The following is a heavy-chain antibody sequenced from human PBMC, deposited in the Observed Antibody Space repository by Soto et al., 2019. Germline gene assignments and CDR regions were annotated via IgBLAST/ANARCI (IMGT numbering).Heavy chain of an antibody. V-gene: IGHV4-34*01. J-gene: IGHJ6*02. D-gene: IGHD6-19*01. CDR1: GDSLRGQS. CDR2: IDQSGGT. CDR3: AREASYGWSGESSDV. Sequence: SETLSLTCAVVGDSLRGQSWNWIRQSPGKGLEWIGEIDQSGGTNYNPSLKSRAIISDDTSKNQFSLTLTSVTAADTAVYYCAREASYGWSGESSDVWAQGNTVTVS.